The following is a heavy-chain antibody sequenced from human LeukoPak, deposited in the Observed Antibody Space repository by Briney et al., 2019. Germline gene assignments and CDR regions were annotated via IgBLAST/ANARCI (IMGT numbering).Heavy chain of an antibody. D-gene: IGHD6-19*01. V-gene: IGHV1-18*01. CDR2: ISAYNGNT. CDR1: GYIFANYG. J-gene: IGHJ4*02. CDR3: ARDSAYSSLSGQTDY. Sequence: ASVTVSCTASGYIFANYGISWVRQAPGQGLEWMGWISAYNGNTNHAQKVQGRVTMTTDTSTSTAHMELRSLRSDDTAVYYCARDSAYSSLSGQTDYWGQGTLVTVSS.